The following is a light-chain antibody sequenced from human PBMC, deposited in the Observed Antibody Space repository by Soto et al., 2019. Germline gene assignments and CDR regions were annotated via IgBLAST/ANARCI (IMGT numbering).Light chain of an antibody. J-gene: IGKJ1*01. CDR3: QQYKDNPWT. Sequence: IQVTQSHSTLSASVGRRVTITCRASQSISSWLAWYQQKPGKAPKLLIYKASNLESGVPSRFGGSGSGSEFTLTISNLQTDDFATYYCQQYKDNPWTFGQGTKVDIK. CDR1: QSISSW. V-gene: IGKV1-5*03. CDR2: KAS.